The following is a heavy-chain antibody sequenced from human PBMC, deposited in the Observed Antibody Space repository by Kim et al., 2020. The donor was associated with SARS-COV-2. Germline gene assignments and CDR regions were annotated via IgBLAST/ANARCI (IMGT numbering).Heavy chain of an antibody. CDR3: VRTAVFFGTGPHFDH. D-gene: IGHD2-21*02. CDR1: GFAFSTYW. CDR2: IRSDGEAT. V-gene: IGHV3-74*01. J-gene: IGHJ4*01. Sequence: GGSLRLSCAVSGFAFSTYWMDWVRQGPGKGLVWVTRIRSDGEATYYADSVKGRFTVSRDNAKNILYLQMDSLRADDTAVYYCVRTAVFFGTGPHFDHWG.